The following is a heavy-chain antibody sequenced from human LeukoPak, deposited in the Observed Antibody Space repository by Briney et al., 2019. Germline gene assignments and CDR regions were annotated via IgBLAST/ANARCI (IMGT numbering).Heavy chain of an antibody. CDR1: GYSFTSYW. CDR3: ARLKTEYSSSSPFDY. V-gene: IGHV5-51*01. D-gene: IGHD6-6*01. CDR2: IYPGDSDT. Sequence: GESLKISCKGYGYSFTSYWIGWVRPMPGKGLEWMGIIYPGDSDTRYSPSFQGQVTISADKSISTAYLQWSSLKASDTAMYYCARLKTEYSSSSPFDYWGQGTLVTVSS. J-gene: IGHJ4*02.